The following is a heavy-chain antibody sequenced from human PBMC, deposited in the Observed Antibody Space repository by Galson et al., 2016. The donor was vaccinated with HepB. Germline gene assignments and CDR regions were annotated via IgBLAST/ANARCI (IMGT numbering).Heavy chain of an antibody. CDR1: GYTFTAYD. CDR2: MNPDSGNT. CDR3: ATRPERGAPLDY. Sequence: SVKVSCKASGYTFTAYDISWVRQATGQGLEWMGWMNPDSGNTGYAQKFQGRVTVTRNTSISTAYMELSSLRSEDTAVYYCATRPERGAPLDYWGQGTLITVSS. J-gene: IGHJ4*02. D-gene: IGHD3-10*01. V-gene: IGHV1-8*01.